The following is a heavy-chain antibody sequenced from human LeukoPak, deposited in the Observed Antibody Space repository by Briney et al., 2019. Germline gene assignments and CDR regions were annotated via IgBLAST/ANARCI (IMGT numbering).Heavy chain of an antibody. CDR1: GFTFRNRW. Sequence: PGGSLRLSCAGSGFTFRNRWATWVSQAPGKGLEWVASTGQYGHDNDYVDSVRGRFTISRDFAKISLFLQMNSLRVEDTAVYYCAAGGAPGRFDYWGRGAPVTVSS. D-gene: IGHD6-13*01. CDR3: AAGGAPGRFDY. V-gene: IGHV3-7*01. CDR2: TGQYGHDN. J-gene: IGHJ4*02.